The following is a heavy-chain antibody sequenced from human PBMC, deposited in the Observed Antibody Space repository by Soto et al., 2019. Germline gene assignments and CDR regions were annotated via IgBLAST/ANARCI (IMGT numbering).Heavy chain of an antibody. V-gene: IGHV1-2*02. Sequence: ASVKVSCKASGYTFTGYYIHWVRQAPGQGLEWMGWFNPNSGDTKYAQKFQGRVTMTRDTSISTAYMEINSLTSGDTVVYFCARSLSTIGARPDYWGQGTLVTVSS. J-gene: IGHJ4*02. CDR1: GYTFTGYY. CDR3: ARSLSTIGARPDY. D-gene: IGHD6-6*01. CDR2: FNPNSGDT.